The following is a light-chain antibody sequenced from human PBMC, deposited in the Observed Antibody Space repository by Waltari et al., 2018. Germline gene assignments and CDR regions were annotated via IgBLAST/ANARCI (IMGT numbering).Light chain of an antibody. J-gene: IGLJ7*01. Sequence: QSVLTQPPSASGTPGQTVIISCSGSSSNIGSNYVYWYQQRPGTAPKLLINYSNQRPSGVPDRFSAFKSGTSASLAITGLRSEDEADYYCAAWDNNLSSGFFGGGTRLTVL. CDR2: YSN. CDR3: AAWDNNLSSGF. CDR1: SSNIGSNY. V-gene: IGLV1-47*02.